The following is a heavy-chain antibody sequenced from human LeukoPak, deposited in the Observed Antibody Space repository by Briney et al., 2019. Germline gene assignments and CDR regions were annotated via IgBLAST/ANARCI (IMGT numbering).Heavy chain of an antibody. Sequence: ASVKVSCKASGYTFTNYAMNWVRRAPGQGLEWMGWINTDTGNPTYAQGFTGRFVFSLDTSVSTAYLQISSLKAEDTAIYYCSRRSGSLASGDAFDIWGQGTVVTVSS. V-gene: IGHV7-4-1*02. J-gene: IGHJ3*02. D-gene: IGHD6-25*01. CDR3: SRRSGSLASGDAFDI. CDR2: INTDTGNP. CDR1: GYTFTNYA.